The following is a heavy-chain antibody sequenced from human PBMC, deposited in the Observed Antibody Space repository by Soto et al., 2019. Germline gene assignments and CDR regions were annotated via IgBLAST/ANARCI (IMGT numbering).Heavy chain of an antibody. CDR1: GFTFSNSA. V-gene: IGHV1-58*02. CDR2: IVAGSGNT. J-gene: IGHJ4*02. D-gene: IGHD2-2*01. Sequence: SVKVSCKASGFTFSNSAMQWVRQARGQRLEWIGWIVAGSGNTNYAQKFQERVTITRDMSTSTAYMELSSLRSEDTAVYYCAAVSRCSSTSCYRAFDYWGQGTVVTVSS. CDR3: AAVSRCSSTSCYRAFDY.